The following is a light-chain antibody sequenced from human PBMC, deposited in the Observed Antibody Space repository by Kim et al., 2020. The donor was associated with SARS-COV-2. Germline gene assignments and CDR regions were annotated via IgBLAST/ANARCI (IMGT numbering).Light chain of an antibody. Sequence: DIQMTQSPSSLAASVGDRVTIACRASQSIGTYLNWYQQKPGKAPKLLICAASSLQSGVPSRFIGSGSGTDFTLTISSLQPEDFATYYCQQSHTTPLLSFGGGTKVDIK. CDR2: AAS. CDR1: QSIGTY. CDR3: QQSHTTPLLS. J-gene: IGKJ4*01. V-gene: IGKV1-39*01.